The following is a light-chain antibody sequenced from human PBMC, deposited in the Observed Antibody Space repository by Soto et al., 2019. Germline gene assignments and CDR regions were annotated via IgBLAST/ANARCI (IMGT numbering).Light chain of an antibody. V-gene: IGKV3-15*01. Sequence: ENGLTQSPGTLSLSKGERATLSCRARQCVSSNLAWYPQKPCQAPRLLIYGACTRATGIPARFSGSGSGTEFTLTISCLQSEDFAVYYCQQYGSSPWTFGQGTKV. CDR1: QCVSSN. CDR2: GAC. CDR3: QQYGSSPWT. J-gene: IGKJ1*01.